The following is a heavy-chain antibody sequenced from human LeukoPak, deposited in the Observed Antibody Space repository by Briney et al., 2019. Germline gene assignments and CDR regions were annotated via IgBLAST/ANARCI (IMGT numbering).Heavy chain of an antibody. CDR1: GYTFTSYD. D-gene: IGHD6-13*01. V-gene: IGHV1-8*01. CDR3: ARGQAAAGHVY. CDR2: MNPNSGNT. J-gene: IGHJ4*02. Sequence: ASVKVSCKSSGYTFTSYDINWVRQATAQGLEWMGWMNPNSGNTRYAQKFQGRVTMTRTTSISTAYMELSRLRSEDTAVYYCARGQAAAGHVYWGQGNLVTVSS.